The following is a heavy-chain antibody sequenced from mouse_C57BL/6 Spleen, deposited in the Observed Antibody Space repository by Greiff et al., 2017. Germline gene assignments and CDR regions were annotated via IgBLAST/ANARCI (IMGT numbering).Heavy chain of an antibody. J-gene: IGHJ2*01. Sequence: EVHLVESGGDLVKPGGSLKLSCAASGFTFSSYGMSWVRQTPDKRLEWVATISSGGSYTYYPDSVKGRFTISRDNAKNTLYLQMSSLKSEDTAMYYCARGIYDGYYVGFDYWGQGTTLTVSS. CDR1: GFTFSSYG. V-gene: IGHV5-6*01. CDR3: ARGIYDGYYVGFDY. D-gene: IGHD2-3*01. CDR2: ISSGGSYT.